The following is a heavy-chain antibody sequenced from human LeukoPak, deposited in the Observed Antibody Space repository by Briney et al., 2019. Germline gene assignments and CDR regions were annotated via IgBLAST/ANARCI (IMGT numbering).Heavy chain of an antibody. CDR3: ARIRMTTHKNNWFDP. CDR2: ISGSGGST. CDR1: GFTFSSYG. D-gene: IGHD4-11*01. Sequence: GGSLRLSCAASGFTFSSYGMSWVRQAPGKGLEWVSAISGSGGSTYYADSVKGRFTISRDNSKNTLYLQMNSLRAEDTAVYYCARIRMTTHKNNWFDPWGQGTLVTVSS. V-gene: IGHV3-23*01. J-gene: IGHJ5*02.